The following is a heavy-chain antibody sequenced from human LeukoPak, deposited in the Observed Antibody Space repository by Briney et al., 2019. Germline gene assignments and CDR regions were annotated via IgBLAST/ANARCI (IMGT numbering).Heavy chain of an antibody. CDR3: VKEYHSRGFGAYFDY. V-gene: IGHV3-30*18. CDR2: ISSDRSVK. Sequence: PGGSLRLSCTASKFTFSHYGMQWVRQAPGKGLEWVAVISSDRSVKVYADSVKGRFTLSRDNSINTVDLQMNSLRAEDTAVYYCVKEYHSRGFGAYFDYWGQGTLVTVSS. J-gene: IGHJ4*02. D-gene: IGHD3-3*01. CDR1: KFTFSHYG.